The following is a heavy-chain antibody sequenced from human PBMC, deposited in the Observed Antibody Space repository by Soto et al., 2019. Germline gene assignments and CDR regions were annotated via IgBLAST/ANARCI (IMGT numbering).Heavy chain of an antibody. CDR3: ARGRNKRTERPRCPDY. CDR1: GFTFSSYA. CDR2: ISGSGGST. V-gene: IGHV3-23*01. J-gene: IGHJ4*02. D-gene: IGHD1-26*01. Sequence: PGGSLRLSCAASGFTFSSYAMSWVRQAPGKGLEWVSAISGSGGSTYYADSVKGRFTMTSDTSISTAYMELSSLGSEDTAVYFCARGRNKRTERPRCPDYWGQGTPVTVSS.